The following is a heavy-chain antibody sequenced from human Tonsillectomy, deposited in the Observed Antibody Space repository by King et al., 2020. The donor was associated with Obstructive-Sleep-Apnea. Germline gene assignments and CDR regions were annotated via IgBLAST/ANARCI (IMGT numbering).Heavy chain of an antibody. CDR2: ISNSGGGT. V-gene: IGHV3-23*04. CDR1: GFTFSSYA. J-gene: IGHJ3*01. D-gene: IGHD2-15*01. Sequence: VQLVESGGGLVQPGRSLRLSCAASGFTFSSYAMSWVRQAPGKGLEWVSTISNSGGGTNYADSVKGRFTISRDSSKNTLYLQMNILRAEDTALYYCAKSSPGSRGICSGSNCYGGLFDLWGQGTVVTVSS. CDR3: AKSSPGSRGICSGSNCYGGLFDL.